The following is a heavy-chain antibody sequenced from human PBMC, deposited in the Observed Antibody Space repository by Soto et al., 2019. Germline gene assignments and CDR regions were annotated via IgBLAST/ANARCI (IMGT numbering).Heavy chain of an antibody. V-gene: IGHV1-69*12. CDR3: ASHYDSSGYYYRGLDY. CDR2: IIPIFGTA. CDR1: GGTFSSYA. D-gene: IGHD3-22*01. J-gene: IGHJ4*02. Sequence: QVQLVQSGAEVKKPGSSVKVSCKASGGTFSSYAISWVRQAPGQGLEWMGGIIPIFGTAAYAQKFQGRVTITADESPCTGNMERSSLRSEDTAVYYCASHYDSSGYYYRGLDYWGQGTLVTVSS.